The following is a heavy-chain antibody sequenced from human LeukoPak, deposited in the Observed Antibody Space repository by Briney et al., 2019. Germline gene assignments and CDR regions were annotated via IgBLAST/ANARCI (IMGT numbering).Heavy chain of an antibody. CDR2: IYPGDSDT. V-gene: IGHV5-51*01. CDR1: GYSFTNYW. D-gene: IGHD4-4*01. Sequence: GESLKISCKGSGYSFTNYWIGWVRLMPGKGLEWMGIIYPGDSDTRYSPSFQGQVTISADKSINTAYLQWNSLKASDTAMYYCARPVDSSHTWYYFDYWGQGTLVTVSS. CDR3: ARPVDSSHTWYYFDY. J-gene: IGHJ4*02.